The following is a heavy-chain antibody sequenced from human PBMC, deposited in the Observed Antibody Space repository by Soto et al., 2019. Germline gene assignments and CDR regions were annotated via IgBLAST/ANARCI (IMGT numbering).Heavy chain of an antibody. Sequence: GGSLRLSCAASRLTFSTYEMIWVRQAPGKGLEWVSYISSSGNTVYYADSVKGRFTISRDNTRNSLYLQMNSLRDEDTALYYCVRYCSYNLCNGAATRTFDYWGQGTLVTVSS. CDR3: VRYCSYNLCNGAATRTFDY. J-gene: IGHJ4*02. CDR2: ISSSGNTV. CDR1: RLTFSTYE. V-gene: IGHV3-48*03. D-gene: IGHD3-10*01.